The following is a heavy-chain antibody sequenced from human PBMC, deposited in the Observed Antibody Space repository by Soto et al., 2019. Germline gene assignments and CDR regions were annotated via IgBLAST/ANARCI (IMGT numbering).Heavy chain of an antibody. D-gene: IGHD4-17*01. CDR1: GVTINSFA. CDR2: ITPLFETT. V-gene: IGHV1-69*01. CDR3: ARGYGGYFDD. J-gene: IGHJ4*02. Sequence: QVQLVQSGAEVKKPGSSVKVSCKASGVTINSFAVTWVRQAPGQGFQWLGGITPLFETTNYAQNFQGRVTITADESTTTSYMELRGLASEDTAVYYCARGYGGYFDDWGQGTRVIVSS.